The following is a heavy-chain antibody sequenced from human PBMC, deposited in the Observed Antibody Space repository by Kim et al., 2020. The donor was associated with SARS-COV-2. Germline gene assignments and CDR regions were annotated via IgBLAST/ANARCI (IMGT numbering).Heavy chain of an antibody. CDR3: ARPSSSHFDF. J-gene: IGHJ4*02. D-gene: IGHD3-10*01. Sequence: YADYVRGRFTISRDYSENKVYLQMDSLSAGDTAVYYCARPSSSHFDFWGQGTLVSVSS. V-gene: IGHV3-33*01.